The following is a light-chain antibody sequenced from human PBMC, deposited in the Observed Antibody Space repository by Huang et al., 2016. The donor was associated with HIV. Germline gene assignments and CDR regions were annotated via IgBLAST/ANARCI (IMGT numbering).Light chain of an antibody. CDR2: EAS. J-gene: IGKJ4*01. CDR3: QQYDNLPLT. Sequence: DIQMTQSPSSLSASVGDRVTITCQASQDISNYLNWYQQKPGKAPKLLIYEASNLETGVPSRFSGSGSGAYFTFAISSLQPEDIATYYCQQYDNLPLTFGGGTKVEIK. V-gene: IGKV1-33*01. CDR1: QDISNY.